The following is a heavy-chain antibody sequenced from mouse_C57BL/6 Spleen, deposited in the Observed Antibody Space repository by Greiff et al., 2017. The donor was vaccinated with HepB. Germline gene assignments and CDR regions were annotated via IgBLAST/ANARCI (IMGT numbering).Heavy chain of an antibody. CDR2: SRNKANDYTT. CDR3: ARMRDYAMDD. V-gene: IGHV7-1*01. CDR1: GFTFSDFY. J-gene: IGHJ4*01. Sequence: EVQRVDSGGGLVQSGRSLRLSCATSGFTFSDFYMEWVRQAPGKGLEWIAASRNKANDYTTEYSASVKGRFIVSRDTSQSILYLQMNALRAEDTAIYYCARMRDYAMDDWGQGTSVTVSS.